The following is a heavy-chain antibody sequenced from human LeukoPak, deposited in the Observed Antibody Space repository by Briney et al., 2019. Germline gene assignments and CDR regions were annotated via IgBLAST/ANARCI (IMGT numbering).Heavy chain of an antibody. D-gene: IGHD6-19*01. Sequence: GGSLRLSCAASGFTFSKYWMLWVRQAPGKGLGSVSRINTDGTVTTYADSVKGRFTVSRDNADNTMFLQMNSVRDEDTAVYYCATKQWLAPPPDSWGQGTPVTVSS. V-gene: IGHV3-74*01. CDR1: GFTFSKYW. CDR3: ATKQWLAPPPDS. J-gene: IGHJ4*02. CDR2: INTDGTVT.